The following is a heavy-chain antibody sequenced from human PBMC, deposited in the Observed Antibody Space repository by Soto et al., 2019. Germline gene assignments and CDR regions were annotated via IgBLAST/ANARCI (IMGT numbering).Heavy chain of an antibody. CDR3: ARASHYDFWSGYCSNYYYYGMDV. CDR2: ISYDGSNK. V-gene: IGHV3-30-3*01. Sequence: QVQLVESGGGVVQPGRSLRLSCAASGFTFSSYAMHWVRQAPGKGLEWVAVISYDGSNKYYADSVKGRFTISRDNSKNALYLQMNSLRAEDTAVYYCARASHYDFWSGYCSNYYYYGMDVCGQGTTVTVSS. J-gene: IGHJ6*02. CDR1: GFTFSSYA. D-gene: IGHD3-3*01.